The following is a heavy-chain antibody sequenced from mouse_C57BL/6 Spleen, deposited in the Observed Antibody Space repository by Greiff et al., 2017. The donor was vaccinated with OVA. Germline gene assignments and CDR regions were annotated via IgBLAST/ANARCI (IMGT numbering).Heavy chain of an antibody. CDR3: ARGGYYAYAMDY. CDR2: IDPEAGET. J-gene: IGHJ4*01. CDR1: GFNIKDYY. D-gene: IGHD2-3*01. Sequence: VQLQQSGAELVKPGASVKLSCTASGFNIKDYYMHWVKQRTEQGLEWIGRIDPEAGETKYDPKFQGKATITADASSNTAYLQLSSLTSEDTAVFYCARGGYYAYAMDYWGQGTSVTVSS. V-gene: IGHV14-2*01.